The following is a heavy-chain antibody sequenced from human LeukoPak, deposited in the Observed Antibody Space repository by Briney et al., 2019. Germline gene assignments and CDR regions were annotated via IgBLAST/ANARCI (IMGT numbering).Heavy chain of an antibody. D-gene: IGHD3-3*02. J-gene: IGHJ6*02. CDR3: ARVAPDPYYYNYGMDV. V-gene: IGHV4-34*01. Sequence: SETLSLTCAVYGGSFSGYYWSWIRQPPGKGLEWIGEINHSGSTNYNPSLKSRVTISVDTSKNQFSLKLSSVTAADTAVYYCARVAPDPYYYNYGMDVWGQGTTVTVSS. CDR1: GGSFSGYY. CDR2: INHSGST.